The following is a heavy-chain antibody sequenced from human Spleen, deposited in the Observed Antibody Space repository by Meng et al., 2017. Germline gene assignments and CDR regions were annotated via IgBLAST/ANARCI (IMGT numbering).Heavy chain of an antibody. D-gene: IGHD1-26*01. CDR3: ARDRASGSYDH. Sequence: ASVKVSCKASGGTFSSYAISWVRQAPGQGLEWMGWINANTGNPTYAQGFTGRFVFSLDTSVTTAYLQINSLKAEDTAVYYCARDRASGSYDHWGQGTLVTVSS. CDR1: GGTFSSYA. CDR2: INANTGNP. J-gene: IGHJ5*02. V-gene: IGHV7-4-1*02.